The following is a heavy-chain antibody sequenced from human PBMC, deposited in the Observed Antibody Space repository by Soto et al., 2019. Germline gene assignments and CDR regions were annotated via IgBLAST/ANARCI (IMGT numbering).Heavy chain of an antibody. J-gene: IGHJ5*02. CDR2: ISYSGST. D-gene: IGHD2-15*01. V-gene: IGHV4-31*11. Sequence: SETLSLTCAVSGGSISSSNWWSWVRQHPGKGLEWIGYISYSGSTYYNPSLKSRPTISVDTSKNQFSLKLSSVTAADTAVYYYPSSSRSSGDRCAFYPWGQGTLVTVA. CDR3: PSSSRSSGDRCAFYP. CDR1: GGSISSSNW.